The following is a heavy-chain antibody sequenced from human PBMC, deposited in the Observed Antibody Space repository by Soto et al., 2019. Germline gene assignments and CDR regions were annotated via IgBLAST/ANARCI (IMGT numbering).Heavy chain of an antibody. D-gene: IGHD2-8*01. V-gene: IGHV3-30*04. CDR1: GFSFRTYA. CDR2: ISSDGRRE. Sequence: GGSLRLSCAASGFSFRTYAMHRVRQAPGKGLEWVAVISSDGRREFYVDSVKGRFTISRDNSKNTLYLQMNSPRADDTAMYYCARDNGGYWGQGTLVTVSS. J-gene: IGHJ4*02. CDR3: ARDNGGY.